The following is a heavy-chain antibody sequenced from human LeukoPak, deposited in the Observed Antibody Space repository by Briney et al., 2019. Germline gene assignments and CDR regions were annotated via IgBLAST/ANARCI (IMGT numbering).Heavy chain of an antibody. V-gene: IGHV1-69*04. J-gene: IGHJ5*02. CDR3: ARTSIAARRGLLNWFDP. CDR2: IIPILGIA. Sequence: SVKVSCKASGGTFSSYAISWVRQAPGQGLEWMGRIIPILGIANYAQKFQGRVTITADKSTSTAYMELCSLRSEDTAVYYCARTSIAARRGLLNWFDPWGQGTLVTVSS. CDR1: GGTFSSYA. D-gene: IGHD6-6*01.